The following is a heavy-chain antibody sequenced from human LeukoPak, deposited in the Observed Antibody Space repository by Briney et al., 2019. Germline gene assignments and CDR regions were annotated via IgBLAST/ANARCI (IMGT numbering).Heavy chain of an antibody. CDR2: INPNSGGT. CDR3: ARDRRQWLVVDAFDI. D-gene: IGHD6-19*01. V-gene: IGHV1-2*06. CDR1: GYTFTGYY. Sequence: ASVKVSCKASGYTFTGYYMHWVRQAPGQGLEWMGRINPNSGGTNYAQKFQGGVTMTRDTSISTAYMELSRLRSDDTAVYYCARDRRQWLVVDAFDIWGQGTMVTVSS. J-gene: IGHJ3*02.